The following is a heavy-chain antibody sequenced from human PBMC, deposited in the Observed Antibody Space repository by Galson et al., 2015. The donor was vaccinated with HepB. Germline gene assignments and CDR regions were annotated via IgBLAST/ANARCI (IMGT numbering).Heavy chain of an antibody. V-gene: IGHV4-4*02. Sequence: SETLSLTCAVSGGSISSSNWWSWVRQPPGKGLEWIGEIYHSGSTNYNPSLKSRVTISVDKSKNQFSLKLSSVTAADTAMYYCARDGCSSTSCYRFGMDVWGQGTTVTVSS. D-gene: IGHD2-2*01. CDR3: ARDGCSSTSCYRFGMDV. J-gene: IGHJ6*02. CDR2: IYHSGST. CDR1: GGSISSSNW.